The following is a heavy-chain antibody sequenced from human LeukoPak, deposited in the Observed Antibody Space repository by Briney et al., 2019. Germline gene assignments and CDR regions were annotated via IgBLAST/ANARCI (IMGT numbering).Heavy chain of an antibody. Sequence: TGGSLRLSCAASGFTFSGYAMHWVRQAPGKGLEWVAVISYDGSNKYYADSVKGRFTISRDNSKNTLYLQMNSLRAEDTAVYYCARDPHDIVLMVYAIPYWGQGTLVTVSS. CDR3: ARDPHDIVLMVYAIPY. CDR1: GFTFSGYA. V-gene: IGHV3-30-3*01. D-gene: IGHD2-8*01. CDR2: ISYDGSNK. J-gene: IGHJ4*02.